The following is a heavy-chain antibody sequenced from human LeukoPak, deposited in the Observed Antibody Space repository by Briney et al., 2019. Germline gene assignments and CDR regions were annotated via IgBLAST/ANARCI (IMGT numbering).Heavy chain of an antibody. J-gene: IGHJ4*02. CDR3: ARSPSMVGSVLSDY. D-gene: IGHD4/OR15-4a*01. V-gene: IGHV1-18*01. CDR1: GYTFTSYG. CDR2: ISAYNGNT. Sequence: ASVKVSCKASGYTFTSYGISWVRRAPGQGLEWMGWISAYNGNTNYAQKLQGRVTMTTDTSTSTAYMELRSLRSDDTAVYYCARSPSMVGSVLSDYWGQGTLVTVSS.